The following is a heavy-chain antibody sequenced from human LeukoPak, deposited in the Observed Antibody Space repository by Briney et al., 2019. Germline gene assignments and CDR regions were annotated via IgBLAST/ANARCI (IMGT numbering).Heavy chain of an antibody. J-gene: IGHJ3*02. V-gene: IGHV3-33*01. CDR2: IWYDGSNK. D-gene: IGHD3-10*01. CDR3: ARSHYYGSGSSDAFDI. Sequence: GGSLRLSCAASGFTFSSYGMHWVRQAPGKGLEWVAVIWYDGSNKYYADSVKGRFTISRDNSKNTLYLQMNSLRAEDTAVYYCARSHYYGSGSSDAFDIWGQGTMVTVSS. CDR1: GFTFSSYG.